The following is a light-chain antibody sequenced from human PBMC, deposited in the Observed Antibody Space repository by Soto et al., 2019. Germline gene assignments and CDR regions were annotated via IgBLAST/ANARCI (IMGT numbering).Light chain of an antibody. Sequence: DIQMTQSPSTLSASLGDRVTITCRASQSIRQWLAWYQHNPGKAPKLLIYKPSTLDSGVPSRFSGSGSGTDFTLTISILQPDDFAAYYCQQDDRYSLSFGPGTKVEIK. CDR2: KPS. CDR1: QSIRQW. J-gene: IGKJ3*01. CDR3: QQDDRYSLS. V-gene: IGKV1-5*03.